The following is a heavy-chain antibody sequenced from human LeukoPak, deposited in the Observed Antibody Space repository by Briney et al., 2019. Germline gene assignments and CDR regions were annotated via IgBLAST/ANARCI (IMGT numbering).Heavy chain of an antibody. Sequence: ASVKVPCKASGYTFTGYYMHWVRQAPGQGLEWMGWINPNSGGTNYAQKFQGRVTMTRDTSISTAYMELSRLRSDDTAVYYCARDQLGLLSGFDYWGQGTLVTVSS. V-gene: IGHV1-2*02. CDR3: ARDQLGLLSGFDY. J-gene: IGHJ4*02. D-gene: IGHD2-15*01. CDR2: INPNSGGT. CDR1: GYTFTGYY.